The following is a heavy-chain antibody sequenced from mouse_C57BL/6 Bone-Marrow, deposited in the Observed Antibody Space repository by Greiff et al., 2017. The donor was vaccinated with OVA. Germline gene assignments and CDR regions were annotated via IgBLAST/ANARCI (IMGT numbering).Heavy chain of an antibody. J-gene: IGHJ3*01. CDR3: ARPSYYYGSSSWFAY. Sequence: QVQLQQSGAELVKPGASVKLSCKASGYTFTSYWMHWVKQRPGQGLEWIGYINPSSGYTKSNQKFKDKATLTADKSSSTAYMQLSSLTYEDSAVYYCARPSYYYGSSSWFAYWGQGTLVTVSA. D-gene: IGHD1-1*01. CDR2: INPSSGYT. CDR1: GYTFTSYW. V-gene: IGHV1-7*01.